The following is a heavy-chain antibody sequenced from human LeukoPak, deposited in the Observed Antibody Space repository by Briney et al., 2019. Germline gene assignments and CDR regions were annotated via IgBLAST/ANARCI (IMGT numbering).Heavy chain of an antibody. J-gene: IGHJ6*02. Sequence: SGPTLVKPTQTLTLTCTFSGFSLSTSGVGVGWIRQPPGKALEWLALIYWNDDKRYSPSLKSRLTITKDTSKNQVVLTMTNMDPVDTATYYCAHSRRTYYDILTGYYFALNYYYGMDVSGQGTTVTVSS. D-gene: IGHD3-9*01. CDR1: GFSLSTSGVG. CDR2: IYWNDDK. V-gene: IGHV2-5*01. CDR3: AHSRRTYYDILTGYYFALNYYYGMDV.